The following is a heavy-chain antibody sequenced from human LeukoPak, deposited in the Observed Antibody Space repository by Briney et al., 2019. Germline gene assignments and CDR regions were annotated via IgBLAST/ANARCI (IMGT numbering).Heavy chain of an antibody. Sequence: SETLSLTCAVSGGSISGYYWSWIRQPPGKGLEWIGYIYYSGSTNYNPSLKSRITISLDTSKNQFSLELSSVTAADTAIYYCARGLNFANSSSPSVYYFDYWGQGTLVTVSS. V-gene: IGHV4-59*08. CDR3: ARGLNFANSSSPSVYYFDY. D-gene: IGHD6-6*01. CDR1: GGSISGYY. CDR2: IYYSGST. J-gene: IGHJ4*02.